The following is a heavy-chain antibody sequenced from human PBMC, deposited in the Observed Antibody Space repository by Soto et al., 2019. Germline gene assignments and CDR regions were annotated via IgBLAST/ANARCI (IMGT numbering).Heavy chain of an antibody. J-gene: IGHJ6*03. V-gene: IGHV4-59*01. D-gene: IGHD6-13*01. CDR1: GGSISSYY. Sequence: SETLSLTCTVSGGSISSYYWSWIRQPPGKGLEWIGYIYYSGSTNYNPSLKSRVTISVDTSKNQFSLKLSSVTAADTAVYYCARDNVAAAGKSYYYMDVWGKGTTVTV. CDR2: IYYSGST. CDR3: ARDNVAAAGKSYYYMDV.